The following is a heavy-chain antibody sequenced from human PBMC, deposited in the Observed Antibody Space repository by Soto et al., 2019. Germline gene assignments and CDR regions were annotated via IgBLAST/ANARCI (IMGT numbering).Heavy chain of an antibody. CDR2: ISAYNGNT. CDR1: GYTFTSYG. J-gene: IGHJ4*02. Sequence: ASVKVSCKASGYTFTSYGISCVRQAPRQGLEWMGWISAYNGNTNYAQKLQGRVTMTTDTSTSTAHMELRSLRSDDTAVYYCARDLMSVVVPAAMAFDYWGQGTLVTVSS. V-gene: IGHV1-18*01. D-gene: IGHD2-2*01. CDR3: ARDLMSVVVPAAMAFDY.